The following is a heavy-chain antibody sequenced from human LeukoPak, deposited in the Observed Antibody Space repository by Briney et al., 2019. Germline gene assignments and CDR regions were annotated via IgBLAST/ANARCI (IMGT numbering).Heavy chain of an antibody. V-gene: IGHV3-9*01. CDR3: AKAQSPSMVRGVHFDY. CDR2: ISWNSGSI. Sequence: PGGSLRLSCAASGFTFSDYYMSWIRQAPGKGLEWVSGISWNSGSIGYADSVKGRFTISRDNAKNSLYLQMNSLRAEDTALHYCAKAQSPSMVRGVHFDYWGQGTLVTVSS. J-gene: IGHJ4*02. D-gene: IGHD3-10*01. CDR1: GFTFSDYY.